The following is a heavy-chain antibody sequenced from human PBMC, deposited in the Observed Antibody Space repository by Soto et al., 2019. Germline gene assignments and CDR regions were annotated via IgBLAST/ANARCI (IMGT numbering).Heavy chain of an antibody. V-gene: IGHV4-59*01. CDR2: IYYSGST. J-gene: IGHJ3*02. D-gene: IGHD5-12*01. CDR3: ASRVVASDAFDI. Sequence: QVQLQESGPGLVKPSETLSLTCTVSGGSISSYYWSWIRQPPGKGLEWIGYIYYSGSTNYNPSLTSRXXIXVXXSKNQFSLKLSSVTAADTAVYYCASRVVASDAFDIWGQGTMVTVSS. CDR1: GGSISSYY.